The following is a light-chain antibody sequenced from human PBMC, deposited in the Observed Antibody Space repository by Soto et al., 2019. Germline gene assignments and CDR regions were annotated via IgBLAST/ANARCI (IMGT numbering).Light chain of an antibody. J-gene: IGLJ1*01. CDR1: GSDVGGYNY. CDR3: SSYTGSSTFV. Sequence: QSALTQPASVSGSPGQSITISCTGTGSDVGGYNYVSWYQQLPGKAPKLMIYDVNNRPSGVSNRFSGSKSGNTASLTISGLQAEDEADYYCSSYTGSSTFVFGTGTKLTVL. CDR2: DVN. V-gene: IGLV2-14*01.